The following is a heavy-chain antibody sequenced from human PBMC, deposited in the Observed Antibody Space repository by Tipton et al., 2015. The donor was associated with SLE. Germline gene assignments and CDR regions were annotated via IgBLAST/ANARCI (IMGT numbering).Heavy chain of an antibody. CDR1: GFAFSSSW. Sequence: SLRLSCAASGFAFSSSWMSWVRQAPGKGLEWVAHVNQGGSEKYYVDSVKGRFTISRDNSKNTLYLQMNSLRAEDTAVYYCARDGGDYDILTGSFDYWGQGTLVTVSS. V-gene: IGHV3-7*01. CDR2: VNQGGSEK. CDR3: ARDGGDYDILTGSFDY. J-gene: IGHJ4*02. D-gene: IGHD3-9*01.